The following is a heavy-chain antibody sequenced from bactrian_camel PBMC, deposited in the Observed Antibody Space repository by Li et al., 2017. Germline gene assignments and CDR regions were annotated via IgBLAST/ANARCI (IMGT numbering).Heavy chain of an antibody. Sequence: HVQLVESGGGLVQPGGSLRLSCTAPGFTSYSCAIDWYRQAAGKRREWVSTISFDGRAFYADSVKGRFTVSRDNAKNTVFLQMNSLKSEDTALYYCVRHNTRTDTYSQPESQGTQVTVS. J-gene: IGHJ4*01. V-gene: IGHV3S9*01. CDR2: ISFDGRA. CDR1: GFTSYSCA. D-gene: IGHD1*01.